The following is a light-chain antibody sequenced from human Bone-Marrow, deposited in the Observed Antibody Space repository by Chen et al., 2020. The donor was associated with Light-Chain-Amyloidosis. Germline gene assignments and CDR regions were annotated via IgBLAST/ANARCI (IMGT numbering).Light chain of an antibody. V-gene: IGLV3-21*02. Sequence: SYVLTQPSSVSVAPGQTATIAWGGNNIGSTSVHWYQQTPGQAPILVVYDDSERPSGIPERLSGSNSGTTATLTSSRVEAGDEADYYCEVWDRSSDRPVFGGGTKLTV. J-gene: IGLJ3*02. CDR2: DDS. CDR3: EVWDRSSDRPV. CDR1: NIGSTS.